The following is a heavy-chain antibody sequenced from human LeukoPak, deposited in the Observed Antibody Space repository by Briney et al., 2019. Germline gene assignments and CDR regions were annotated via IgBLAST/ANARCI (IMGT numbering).Heavy chain of an antibody. D-gene: IGHD1-14*01. CDR2: IYYSGST. Sequence: SETLSLTCAVYGGSFSGYCWGWIRQPPGKGLEWIGGIYYSGSTYYNPSLKSRVTISVDTSKNQFSLKLSSVTAADTAVYYCATHRGYNPFDYWGQGTLVTVSS. V-gene: IGHV4-34*01. CDR3: ATHRGYNPFDY. CDR1: GGSFSGYC. J-gene: IGHJ4*02.